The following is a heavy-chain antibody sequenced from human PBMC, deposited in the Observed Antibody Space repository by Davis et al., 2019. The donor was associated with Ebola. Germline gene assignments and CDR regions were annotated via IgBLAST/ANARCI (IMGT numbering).Heavy chain of an antibody. V-gene: IGHV4-59*08. CDR3: ARHEYTSSSSPFDY. CDR2: IYYSGST. CDR1: GGSISSYY. Sequence: SETLSLTCTVSGGSISSYYWSWIRQPPGKGLEWIGYIYYSGSTNYNPSLKSRVAISVDTSKNQFSLKLTSVTAADTAVYYCARHEYTSSSSPFDYWGQGTLVTVSS. J-gene: IGHJ4*02. D-gene: IGHD2-2*01.